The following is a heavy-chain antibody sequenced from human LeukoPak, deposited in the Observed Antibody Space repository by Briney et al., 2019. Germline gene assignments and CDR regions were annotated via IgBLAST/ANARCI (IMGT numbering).Heavy chain of an antibody. CDR3: ARQAPWGGYGRDYYYMDV. V-gene: IGHV1-69*13. Sequence: GASVKVSCKTFGDTFNSYAVTWVRQAPGQGLEWVGGIISIFGTANYAQKFQGRVTITADEFTNTAYMELSSLRSEDTAVYYCARQAPWGGYGRDYYYMDVWGKGTTVTISS. D-gene: IGHD5-12*01. CDR1: GDTFNSYA. J-gene: IGHJ6*03. CDR2: IISIFGTA.